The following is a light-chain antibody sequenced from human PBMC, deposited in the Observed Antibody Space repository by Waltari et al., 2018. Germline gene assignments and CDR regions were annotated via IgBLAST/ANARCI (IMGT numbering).Light chain of an antibody. CDR1: ALPKQY. CDR2: KDT. V-gene: IGLV3-25*03. Sequence: SYELTQPPSGSVSPGQTATIPCSGDALPKQYAFWYQQKPGQAPVLGTYKDTERPSGIPDRFSGSTSGTTVTLTISGVQAEDEADYYCQSADSTSTHVVFGGGTKLTVL. J-gene: IGLJ2*01. CDR3: QSADSTSTHVV.